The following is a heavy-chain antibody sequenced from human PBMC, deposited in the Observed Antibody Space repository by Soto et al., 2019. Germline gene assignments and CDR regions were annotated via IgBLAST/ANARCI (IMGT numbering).Heavy chain of an antibody. CDR1: GYTFTSYG. D-gene: IGHD3-16*01. CDR2: ISAYNGNT. J-gene: IGHJ6*02. Sequence: QVQLVQSGAEVKKPGASVKVSCKASGYTFTSYGISWVRQAPGQGLEWMGWISAYNGNTNYAQKLQGRVTMTTDTSTSAAYMELRSLRSDDTAVYYCASQDVGLYYYYGMDVWGQGTTVTVSS. V-gene: IGHV1-18*04. CDR3: ASQDVGLYYYYGMDV.